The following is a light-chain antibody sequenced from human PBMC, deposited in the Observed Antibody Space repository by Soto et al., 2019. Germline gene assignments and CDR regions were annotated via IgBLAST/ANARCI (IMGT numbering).Light chain of an antibody. J-gene: IGLJ3*02. CDR2: EDT. CDR1: SSDVGNYNL. V-gene: IGLV2-23*02. CDR3: CSYAGNRTFV. Sequence: QSALTQPASVSGSPGQSITISCTGTSSDVGNYNLVSWYRQHPGKAPQVLIYEDTKRPSGVSFRFSASKSGKTASLTISGLQAEDEADYHCCSYAGNRTFVFGGGTKLTVL.